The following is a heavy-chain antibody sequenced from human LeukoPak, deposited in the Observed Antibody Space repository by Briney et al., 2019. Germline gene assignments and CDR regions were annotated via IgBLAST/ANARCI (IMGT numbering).Heavy chain of an antibody. V-gene: IGHV4-59*12. CDR2: IYYSGST. D-gene: IGHD3-3*01. CDR3: ARVPVDYDFWSGYPTSLYYFDY. Sequence: SETLSLTCTVSGGSISSYYWSWIRQPPGKGLEWIGYIYYSGSTNYNPSLRSRVAISVDTSKNQFSLKLSSVTAADTAMYYCARVPVDYDFWSGYPTSLYYFDYWGQGTLVTVPS. CDR1: GGSISSYY. J-gene: IGHJ4*02.